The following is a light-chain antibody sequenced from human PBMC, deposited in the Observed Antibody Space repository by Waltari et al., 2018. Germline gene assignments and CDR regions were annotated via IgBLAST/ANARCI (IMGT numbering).Light chain of an antibody. V-gene: IGKV3-15*01. CDR2: GAS. CDR1: QSVSSS. J-gene: IGKJ4*01. CDR3: QQYTKWPLT. Sequence: EIVLTQSPATLSLSPGERATLSCRASQSVSSSLAWYQQKPGQAPRLLIYGASSRATGIPDRFSGSGSGTDFTLTISSLVPEDFAVYYCQQYTKWPLTFGGGTKVEIK.